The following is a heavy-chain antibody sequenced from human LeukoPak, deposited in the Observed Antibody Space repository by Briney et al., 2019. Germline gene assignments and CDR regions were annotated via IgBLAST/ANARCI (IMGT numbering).Heavy chain of an antibody. D-gene: IGHD1-7*01. CDR3: TRYNWNYALFDY. CDR1: GFTFGDYA. J-gene: IGHJ4*02. V-gene: IGHV3-49*04. CDR2: IRSKAYGGTT. Sequence: TGGSLRLSCTASGFTFGDYAMSWVRQAPGKGLEWVGFIRSKAYGGTTEYAASVKGRFTISRDASKRIAYLQMNSLKTEDTAVYYCTRYNWNYALFDYWGQGTLVTVSS.